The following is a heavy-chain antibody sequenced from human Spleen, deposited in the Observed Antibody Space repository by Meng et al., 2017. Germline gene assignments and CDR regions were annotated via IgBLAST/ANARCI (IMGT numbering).Heavy chain of an antibody. CDR1: GFTFSSYA. CDR2: ISGSGDNT. J-gene: IGHJ4*02. V-gene: IGHV3-23*01. CDR3: AARNEGFDC. Sequence: GESLKISCAASGFTFSSYAMSWVRQAPGKGLEWVSAISGSGDNTYYVDSVKGRFTISRDNSRNTLYLQMSSLRAEDTALYYCAARNEGFDCWGQGTLVTVSS. D-gene: IGHD1-1*01.